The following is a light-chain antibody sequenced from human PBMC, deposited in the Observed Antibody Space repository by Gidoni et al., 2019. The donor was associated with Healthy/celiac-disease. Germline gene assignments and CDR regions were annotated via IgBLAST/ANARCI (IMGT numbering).Light chain of an antibody. CDR1: QSVIRH. Sequence: EIVMTQSPATLSVSPGERAPLSCRASQSVIRHVAWYQQKPGQAPRLLIYGASTRATGIPARFSGSGSGTEFTLTISSLQSEDFAVYYCQQYNNWPPGTFGQGTKVEIK. J-gene: IGKJ1*01. V-gene: IGKV3-15*01. CDR3: QQYNNWPPGT. CDR2: GAS.